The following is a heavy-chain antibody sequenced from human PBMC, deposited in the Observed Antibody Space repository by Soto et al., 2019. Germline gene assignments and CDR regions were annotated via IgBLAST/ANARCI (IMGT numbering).Heavy chain of an antibody. Sequence: GGSLRLSCAASGFTFSSYAMSWVRQAPGKGLEWVAAISGNGSSKYYADSVKGRFTISRDNSKNTLYLQMNSLRAEDTAVYYCAKDLGSSWYYDYYYGMDVWGQGTTVTVSS. V-gene: IGHV3-23*01. J-gene: IGHJ6*02. D-gene: IGHD6-13*01. CDR3: AKDLGSSWYYDYYYGMDV. CDR1: GFTFSSYA. CDR2: ISGNGSSK.